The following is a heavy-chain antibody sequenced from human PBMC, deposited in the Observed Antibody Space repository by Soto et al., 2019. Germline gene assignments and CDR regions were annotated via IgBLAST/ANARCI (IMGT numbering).Heavy chain of an antibody. CDR1: GGSISSGDYY. V-gene: IGHV4-30-4*01. CDR3: ARVGGFGATTIDY. CDR2: IYYSGST. D-gene: IGHD3-10*01. J-gene: IGHJ4*02. Sequence: QVQLQESGPGLVKPSQTLSLTCTVSGGSISSGDYYWSWIRQPPGKGLEWIGYIYYSGSTYYNPSLKSSVTISVDTSKNQFSLKLSSVTAADTAVYYCARVGGFGATTIDYWGQGTLVTVSS.